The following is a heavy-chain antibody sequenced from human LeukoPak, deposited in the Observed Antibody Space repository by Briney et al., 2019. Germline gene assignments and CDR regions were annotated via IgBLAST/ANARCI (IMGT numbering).Heavy chain of an antibody. Sequence: SETLSPTCTVSGGSISSGSYYWSWIRQPPGKGLEWIGYIYHSGSTYYNPSLKSRVTISVDRSKNQFSLKLNSVTAADTAVYYCARDLGSGWYVYWGQGTLVTVSS. CDR1: GGSISSGSYY. V-gene: IGHV4-30-2*01. D-gene: IGHD6-19*01. J-gene: IGHJ4*02. CDR3: ARDLGSGWYVY. CDR2: IYHSGST.